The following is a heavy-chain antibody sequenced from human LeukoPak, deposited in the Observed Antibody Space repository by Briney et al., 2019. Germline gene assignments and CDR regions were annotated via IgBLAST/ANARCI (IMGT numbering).Heavy chain of an antibody. CDR2: VSGSGDST. CDR1: GFTFSNYA. CDR3: AKDSSSGYLFQD. J-gene: IGHJ1*01. V-gene: IGHV3-23*01. Sequence: GGSLRLSCEASGFTFSNYAMTWVRQAPGKGLEWVSAVSGSGDSTYYADSVKGRFTISRDNSKKTLYLQMNSLRAEDTAVYYCAKDSSSGYLFQDWGQGTLVTVSS. D-gene: IGHD3-22*01.